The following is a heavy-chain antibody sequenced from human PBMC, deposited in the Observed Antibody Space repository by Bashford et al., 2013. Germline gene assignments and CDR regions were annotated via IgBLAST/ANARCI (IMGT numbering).Heavy chain of an antibody. CDR1: GGSFSGHS. J-gene: IGHJ2*01. CDR2: IDDGGNT. CDR3: ARDDYGGWYFDL. V-gene: IGHV4-34*01. D-gene: IGHD4-23*01. Sequence: SETLSLTCAVYGGSFSGHSWSWIRQPPGKGLEWIGEIDDGGNTNYNPSLKSRVTISADTSKSQFSLKLSSVTAADTAVYYCARDDYGGWYFDLWGRGTRGHRLL.